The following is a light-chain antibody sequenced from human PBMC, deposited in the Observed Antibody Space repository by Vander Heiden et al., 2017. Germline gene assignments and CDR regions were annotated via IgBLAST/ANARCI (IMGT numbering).Light chain of an antibody. CDR1: QSVRSY. CDR2: DAY. Sequence: EIVLPQSPATLSLSPGERATLYCRDSQSVRSYLAWYQQKPGQDTRLPIYDAYNRATGIPARFRGSGSGTDFTITISSLEPEDFAVDYCKQRSNGLTFGGGTKVE. J-gene: IGKJ4*01. V-gene: IGKV3-11*01. CDR3: KQRSNGLT.